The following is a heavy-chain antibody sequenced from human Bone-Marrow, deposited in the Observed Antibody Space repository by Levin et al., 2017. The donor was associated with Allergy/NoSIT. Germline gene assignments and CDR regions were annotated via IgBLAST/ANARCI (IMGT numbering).Heavy chain of an antibody. J-gene: IGHJ4*02. V-gene: IGHV3-30*04. CDR2: ISYDGSNK. CDR1: GFTFSSYA. Sequence: PGGSLRLSCAASGFTFSSYAMHWVRQAPGKGLEWVAVISYDGSNKYYADSVKGRFTISRDNSKNTLYLQMNSLRAEDTAVYYCAREGLMVRLGRLDYWGQGTLVTVSS. D-gene: IGHD3-10*01. CDR3: AREGLMVRLGRLDY.